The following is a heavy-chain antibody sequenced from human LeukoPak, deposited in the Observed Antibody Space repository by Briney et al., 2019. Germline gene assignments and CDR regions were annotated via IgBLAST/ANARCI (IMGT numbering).Heavy chain of an antibody. Sequence: SETLSLTCTVSGGSVSSGSYYWSWIRQPPGKGLEWIGYIYYSGSTNYNPSPKSRVTISVDTSKNQFSLKLSSVTAADTAVYYCARGSVAYCGGDCYSHFDYWGQGTLVTVSS. CDR2: IYYSGST. CDR1: GGSVSSGSYY. D-gene: IGHD2-21*02. CDR3: ARGSVAYCGGDCYSHFDY. V-gene: IGHV4-61*01. J-gene: IGHJ4*02.